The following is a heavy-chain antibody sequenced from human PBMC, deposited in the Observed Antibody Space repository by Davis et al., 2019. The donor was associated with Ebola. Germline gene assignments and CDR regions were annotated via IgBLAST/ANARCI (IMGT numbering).Heavy chain of an antibody. CDR3: ARVSSGWGAFDY. D-gene: IGHD6-19*01. CDR1: GFTFSAYW. Sequence: GSLRLSCAVSGFTFSAYWMHWVRQVPGKGLVWVSRITSDGSGTSYADSVRGRFTISRDNARNTLYLQMNSLRAEDAAVYYCARVSSGWGAFDYWGQGTLVTVSS. V-gene: IGHV3-74*01. CDR2: ITSDGSGT. J-gene: IGHJ4*02.